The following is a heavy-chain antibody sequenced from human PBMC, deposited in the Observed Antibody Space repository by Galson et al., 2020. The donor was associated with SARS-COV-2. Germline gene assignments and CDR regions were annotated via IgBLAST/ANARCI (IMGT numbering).Heavy chain of an antibody. J-gene: IGHJ4*02. CDR3: AREGAWYLGYFDH. V-gene: IGHV3-48*03. CDR2: ISSSGGSI. CDR1: GFTFNNYE. Sequence: GGSLRLSCAASGFTFNNYEMSWVRQAPGKGLERDSYISSSGGSIYYADSVQGRFTISRDNAKNSLYLQMNSLRAEDTAVYYCAREGAWYLGYFDHWGQGTLVTVSS. D-gene: IGHD6-19*01.